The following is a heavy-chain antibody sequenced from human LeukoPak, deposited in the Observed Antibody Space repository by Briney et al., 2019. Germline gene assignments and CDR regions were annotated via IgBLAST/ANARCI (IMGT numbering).Heavy chain of an antibody. V-gene: IGHV1-18*01. D-gene: IGHD2-21*02. CDR2: ISGYNGDT. Sequence: GASVKVSCTTSGYTFTDYGIDWIRQAPGHGLEWMGWISGYNGDTKYAQKFQGRVTVTTDTSTRTAYMELRSLRSDDTALYYFVIIDLTEGFEYWGQGTLVTVSS. CDR3: VIIDLTEGFEY. CDR1: GYTFTDYG. J-gene: IGHJ4*02.